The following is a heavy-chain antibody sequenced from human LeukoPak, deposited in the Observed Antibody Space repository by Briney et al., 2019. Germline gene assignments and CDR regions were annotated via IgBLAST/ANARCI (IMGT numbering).Heavy chain of an antibody. D-gene: IGHD6-19*01. Sequence: GGSLRLSCAASGFTFSSYGMHWVRQAPGKGLEWVAFIRYDGSNKYYAGSVKGRFTISRDNSKNTLYLQMNSLRAEDTAVYYCAKDISSGHKRAEYFQHWGQGTLVTVSS. J-gene: IGHJ1*01. CDR1: GFTFSSYG. CDR3: AKDISSGHKRAEYFQH. V-gene: IGHV3-30*02. CDR2: IRYDGSNK.